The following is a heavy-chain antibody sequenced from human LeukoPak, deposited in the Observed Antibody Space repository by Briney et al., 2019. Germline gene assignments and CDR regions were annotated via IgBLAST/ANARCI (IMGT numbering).Heavy chain of an antibody. CDR2: ISSSSSTI. CDR3: ARVRLWTNGDPDY. CDR1: GFTFSSYG. D-gene: IGHD2-8*01. Sequence: GGSLRLSCAASGFTFSSYGMNWVRQAPGKGLEWVSYISSSSSTIYYADSVKGRFTISRDNAKNSLYLQMNSLRAEDTAVYYCARVRLWTNGDPDYWGQGTLVTVPS. J-gene: IGHJ4*02. V-gene: IGHV3-48*01.